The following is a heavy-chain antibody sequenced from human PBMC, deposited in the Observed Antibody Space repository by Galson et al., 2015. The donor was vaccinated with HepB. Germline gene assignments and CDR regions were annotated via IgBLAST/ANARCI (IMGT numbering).Heavy chain of an antibody. D-gene: IGHD2-2*01. V-gene: IGHV1-46*01. Sequence: SVKVSCKASGYTFTTYNFHWVRQAPGQGLEWMGMINPSGGSTNYAQNFQGRVTMTRDTSTSIVYMELSSLTSEDTAGYYCAYICSSARCLIDYWGQGTPVTVSS. CDR3: AYICSSARCLIDY. J-gene: IGHJ4*02. CDR2: INPSGGST. CDR1: GYTFTTYN.